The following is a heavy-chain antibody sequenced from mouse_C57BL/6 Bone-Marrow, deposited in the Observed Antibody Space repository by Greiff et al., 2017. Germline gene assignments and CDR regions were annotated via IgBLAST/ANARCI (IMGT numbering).Heavy chain of an antibody. CDR3: ASYDGAMDY. D-gene: IGHD2-12*01. CDR1: GFSLTSYG. CDR2: IWGVGST. V-gene: IGHV2-6*01. J-gene: IGHJ4*01. Sequence: VQLQQSGPGLVAPSQSLSITCTVSGFSLTSYGVDWVRQSPGKGLEWLGVIWGVGSTNYNSALKSRLSISKDNSKSQVFLKMNSLQTDDTAMYYCASYDGAMDYWGQGTSVTVSS.